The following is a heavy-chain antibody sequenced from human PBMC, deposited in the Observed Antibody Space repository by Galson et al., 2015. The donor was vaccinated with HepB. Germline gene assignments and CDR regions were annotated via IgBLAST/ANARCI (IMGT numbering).Heavy chain of an antibody. CDR2: ISGNGDST. J-gene: IGHJ5*01. Sequence: SLRLSCAASGFNFRNYAMSWVRQAPGKGLEWISGISGNGDSTFYADSVKGRFTVSRDNSNNMLYLQMNSLRAEDAGLYFCAKGYGLFDSWGQGILVTVSS. V-gene: IGHV3-23*01. D-gene: IGHD5-18*01. CDR1: GFNFRNYA. CDR3: AKGYGLFDS.